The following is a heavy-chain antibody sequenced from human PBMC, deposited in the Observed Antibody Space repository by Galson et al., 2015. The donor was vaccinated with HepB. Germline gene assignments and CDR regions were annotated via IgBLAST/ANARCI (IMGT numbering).Heavy chain of an antibody. CDR3: AREVMIRTLAHKTPDY. D-gene: IGHD3-16*01. V-gene: IGHV3-7*03. CDR1: GFTFSGYW. Sequence: LRLSCAASGFTFSGYWMSWVRQVPGKGLEWVADVNLDGSEMYYADSVKGRFTISRDNAERSMSLHMYSLRAEDTAVYYCAREVMIRTLAHKTPDYWGQGTLVTVAS. CDR2: VNLDGSEM. J-gene: IGHJ4*02.